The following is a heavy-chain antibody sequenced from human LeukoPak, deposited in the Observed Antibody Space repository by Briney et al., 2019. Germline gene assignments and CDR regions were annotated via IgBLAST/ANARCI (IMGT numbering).Heavy chain of an antibody. CDR1: GYSISSGYY. D-gene: IGHD5-18*01. CDR2: INHSGST. Sequence: SETLSLTCTVSGYSISSGYYWGWIRQPPGKGLEWIGEINHSGSTNYNPSLKSRVTMSIDTSKKQFSLKLRTATAADTAVYYCARIEDVTRGYNHAYYFDYWGQGTLVTVSS. J-gene: IGHJ4*02. CDR3: ARIEDVTRGYNHAYYFDY. V-gene: IGHV4-38-2*02.